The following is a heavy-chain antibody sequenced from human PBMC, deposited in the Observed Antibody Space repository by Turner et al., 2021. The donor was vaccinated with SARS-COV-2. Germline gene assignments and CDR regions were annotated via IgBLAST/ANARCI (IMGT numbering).Heavy chain of an antibody. V-gene: IGHV3-21*01. Sequence: EVQVVESGGGLVKLGGSLRLACAACGFNFSRHSMNWVRQAPGKGLEWVSSISSSSNYIYYADSVKGRFTISRDNPKNSLFLQMNSLRAEDTAVYYCARARWDYYDSSGYYPDAFDIWGQGTMVTVSS. J-gene: IGHJ3*02. CDR1: GFNFSRHS. CDR2: ISSSSNYI. CDR3: ARARWDYYDSSGYYPDAFDI. D-gene: IGHD3-22*01.